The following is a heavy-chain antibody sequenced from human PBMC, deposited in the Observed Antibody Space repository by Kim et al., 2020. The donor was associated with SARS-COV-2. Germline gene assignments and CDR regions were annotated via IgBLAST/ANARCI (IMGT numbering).Heavy chain of an antibody. J-gene: IGHJ5*02. CDR1: GGSISSSSYY. D-gene: IGHD2-2*01. Sequence: SETLSLTCTVSGGSISSSSYYWGWIRQPPGXXXEWXXSIYYXGSTYYNPSLKSRXXISGXXSKXXXSLXXSSAXXADXAXYYXXRDXXXALRXIVVXXAATXXPWXXXTLXXXSS. CDR3: XRDXXXALRXIVVXXAATXXP. CDR2: IYYXGST. V-gene: IGHV4-39*02.